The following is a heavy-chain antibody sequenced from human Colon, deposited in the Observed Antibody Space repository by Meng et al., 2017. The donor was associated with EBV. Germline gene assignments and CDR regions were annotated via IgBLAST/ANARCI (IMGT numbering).Heavy chain of an antibody. CDR3: ARDGGVTHIP. Sequence: GLLQESGGGLVKPSGTLSLPCAVSGTSISTSNWWSWIRQSPGEGLEWIGAIYHNGQTNYNPSLKSRVSMSVDESKNEFSLNLKSVTAADTAVYYCARDGGVTHIPWGQGVLVTVSS. J-gene: IGHJ5*02. D-gene: IGHD2-8*02. V-gene: IGHV4-4*02. CDR1: GTSISTSNW. CDR2: IYHNGQT.